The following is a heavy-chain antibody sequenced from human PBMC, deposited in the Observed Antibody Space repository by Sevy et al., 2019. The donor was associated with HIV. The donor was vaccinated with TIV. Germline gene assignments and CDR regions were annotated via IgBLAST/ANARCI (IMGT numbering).Heavy chain of an antibody. Sequence: GGSLRLSCAASGFTFSDHYMEWVRQAPGKGLEWVGRIRNKADSYTTEYAASVKGRLNISRDDSKNSLYLLMNSLKTEDTAVYYCATHAGIAAAGRVFDYWGQGTLVTVSS. CDR3: ATHAGIAAAGRVFDY. CDR1: GFTFSDHY. J-gene: IGHJ4*02. D-gene: IGHD6-13*01. V-gene: IGHV3-72*01. CDR2: IRNKADSYTT.